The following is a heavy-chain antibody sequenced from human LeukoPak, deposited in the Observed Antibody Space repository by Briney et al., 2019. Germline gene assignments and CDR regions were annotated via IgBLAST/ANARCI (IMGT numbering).Heavy chain of an antibody. CDR2: INPNSGGT. CDR3: ARMPPFGYGDYGWFDP. D-gene: IGHD4-17*01. V-gene: IGHV1-2*02. Sequence: GASVKVSCKASGYTFTDYYMHWVRQAPGQGLEWMGWINPNSGGTNYAQKFQGRVTMTRDTSISTAYMELSRLRSDDTAVYYCARMPPFGYGDYGWFDPWGQGTLVTVSS. CDR1: GYTFTDYY. J-gene: IGHJ5*02.